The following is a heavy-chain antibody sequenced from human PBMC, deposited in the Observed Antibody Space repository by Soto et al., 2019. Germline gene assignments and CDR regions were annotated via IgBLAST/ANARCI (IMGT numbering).Heavy chain of an antibody. CDR1: GYSIGSGYY. CDR2: IYHAGSV. J-gene: IGHJ6*02. CDR3: ARTFDYYGMDV. V-gene: IGHV4-38-2*01. Sequence: PSETLSLTCAVSGYSIGSGYYWAWIRQSPGKGLEWIGSIYHAGSVYYNPSLNGRVALSMDTSKNHFSLKLTSLTAADTAVYYCARTFDYYGMDVWGQGTTVTVSS.